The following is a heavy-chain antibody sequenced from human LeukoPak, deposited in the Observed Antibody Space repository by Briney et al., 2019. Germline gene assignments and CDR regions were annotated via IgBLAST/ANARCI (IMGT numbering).Heavy chain of an antibody. D-gene: IGHD5-12*01. V-gene: IGHV4-59*01. Sequence: PSETLSLTCTVSGGSISGFYWSWIRQPPGKGLEWIGYIYYSGSTNYNPSLKSRVTISVDTSKNQFSLKLSSVTAADTAVYYCASHSGYDFSYFDYWGQGTLVTVSS. CDR1: GGSISGFY. CDR2: IYYSGST. CDR3: ASHSGYDFSYFDY. J-gene: IGHJ4*02.